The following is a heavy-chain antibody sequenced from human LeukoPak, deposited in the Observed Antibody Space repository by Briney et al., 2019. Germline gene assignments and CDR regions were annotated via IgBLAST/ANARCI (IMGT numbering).Heavy chain of an antibody. Sequence: GASVKVSCKASGYTFIGYYMHWVRQAPGQGLEWMGWINPNSGGTNYAQKFQGRVTMTRDTSICTAYMELSRLRSDDTAVYYCARDENIAAAGRIDYYYYGMDVWGQGTTVTVSS. CDR1: GYTFIGYY. CDR2: INPNSGGT. CDR3: ARDENIAAAGRIDYYYYGMDV. J-gene: IGHJ6*02. D-gene: IGHD6-13*01. V-gene: IGHV1-2*02.